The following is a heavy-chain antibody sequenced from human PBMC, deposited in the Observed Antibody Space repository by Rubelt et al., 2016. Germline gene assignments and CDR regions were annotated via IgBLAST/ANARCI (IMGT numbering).Heavy chain of an antibody. D-gene: IGHD3-16*01. CDR3: AKDRFGKGPANWFDP. Sequence: EVQLVESGGGLIQPGGSLRLSCAASGFTVSSNYMSWVRQAPGKGLEWVSVNYSGGSTYYADSVKGRFTISRDNSKNTLYLQMNSLRAEDTAVYYCAKDRFGKGPANWFDPWGQGTLVTVSS. J-gene: IGHJ5*02. V-gene: IGHV3-53*01. CDR2: NYSGGST. CDR1: GFTVSSNY.